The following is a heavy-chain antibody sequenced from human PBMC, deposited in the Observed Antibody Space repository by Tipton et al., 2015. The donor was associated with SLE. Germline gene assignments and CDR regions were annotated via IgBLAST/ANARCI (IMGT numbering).Heavy chain of an antibody. CDR3: ARDSKWEPRNY. CDR1: GFTFSSYW. Sequence: GSLRLSCAASGFTFSSYWMSWVRQAPGKGLEGVANIKQDGSEKYYVDSVKGRFTISRDNAKNSLFLQMNSMRAEDTAVYYCARDSKWEPRNYWGQGTLVTVSS. V-gene: IGHV3-7*01. D-gene: IGHD1-26*01. CDR2: IKQDGSEK. J-gene: IGHJ4*02.